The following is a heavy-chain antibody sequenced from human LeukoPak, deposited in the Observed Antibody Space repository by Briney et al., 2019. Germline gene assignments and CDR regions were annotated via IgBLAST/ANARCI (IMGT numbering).Heavy chain of an antibody. V-gene: IGHV1-2*02. J-gene: IGHJ4*02. CDR1: GYTFTGYY. CDR3: ARVPLEWELLGLDY. Sequence: GASVKVSCKASGYTFTGYYMHWVRQAPGQGLEWMGWINPNSGGTNYAQNFQGRVTMTRDTSISTAYMELSRLRSDDTAVYYCARVPLEWELLGLDYWGQGTLVTVSS. CDR2: INPNSGGT. D-gene: IGHD1-26*01.